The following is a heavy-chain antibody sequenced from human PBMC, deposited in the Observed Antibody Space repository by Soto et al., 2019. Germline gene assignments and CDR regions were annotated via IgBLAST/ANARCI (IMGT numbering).Heavy chain of an antibody. CDR2: INHSGST. V-gene: IGHV4-34*01. CDR3: ARGHDTAMVIDY. Sequence: PSETLSLTCAVYGGSFSGYYWSWIRQPPGKGLEWIGEINHSGSTNYNPSLKSRVTISVDTSKNQFSLKLSSVTAADTAVYYCARGHDTAMVIDYWGQGTLVTSPQ. D-gene: IGHD5-18*01. J-gene: IGHJ4*02. CDR1: GGSFSGYY.